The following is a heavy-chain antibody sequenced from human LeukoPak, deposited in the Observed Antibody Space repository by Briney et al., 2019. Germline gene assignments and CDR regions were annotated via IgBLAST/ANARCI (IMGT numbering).Heavy chain of an antibody. V-gene: IGHV5-51*01. CDR2: IYPGDSDT. D-gene: IGHD6-13*01. CDR3: ARHIDGYTSSFFDY. Sequence: GESLKISCKGSGYSFTSHWIGWVRQMPGKGLEWMGIIYPGDSDTRYSPSFQGQVTISADKSITTAYPQWSSLKASDTAIYYCARHIDGYTSSFFDYWSQGTLVTVSS. J-gene: IGHJ4*02. CDR1: GYSFTSHW.